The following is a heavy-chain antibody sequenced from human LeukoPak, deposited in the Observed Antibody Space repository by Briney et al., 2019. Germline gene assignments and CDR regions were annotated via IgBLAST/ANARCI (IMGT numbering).Heavy chain of an antibody. V-gene: IGHV3-74*01. J-gene: IGHJ4*02. CDR1: GFTFSSYW. CDR2: INSDGSST. CDR3: ASGEFDYYDSIIF. Sequence: GGSLRLSCAASGFTFSSYWMYWVRQAPGKGLVWVSRINSDGSSTSYADSVKGRFTISRDNAKKTLYLQMNSLRAEDTAVYYCASGEFDYYDSIIFGGQGTLVTVSS. D-gene: IGHD3-22*01.